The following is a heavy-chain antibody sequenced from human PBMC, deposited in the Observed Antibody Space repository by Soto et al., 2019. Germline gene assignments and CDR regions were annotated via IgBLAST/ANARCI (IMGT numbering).Heavy chain of an antibody. D-gene: IGHD2-15*01. V-gene: IGHV1-69*13. Sequence: ASVKVSCKTSGGTFSSFAIRWVRQAPGQGLEWMWGIIPIFETANYAQKFQGRVTITADEITGTAYMELRSLRSEDTGVYYCARDLEVVVLGVDHYYYYGMDVWGQGTTVTVYS. J-gene: IGHJ6*02. CDR3: ARDLEVVVLGVDHYYYYGMDV. CDR1: GGTFSSFA. CDR2: IIPIFETA.